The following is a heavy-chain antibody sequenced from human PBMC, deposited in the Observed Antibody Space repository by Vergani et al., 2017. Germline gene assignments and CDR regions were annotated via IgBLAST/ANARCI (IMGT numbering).Heavy chain of an antibody. D-gene: IGHD1-26*01. CDR1: GFTFSDYY. V-gene: IGHV3-11*01. CDR2: ISVSTI. CDR3: VKDAGSYENFFDS. J-gene: IGHJ4*02. Sequence: QVELVESGGGLVKPGGSLRLSCAASGFTFSDYYMNWIRQAPGKGLAGVSYISVSTIYYADSVKGRFTISRDNAKNSLYLQMNSLRPEDTATYYCVKDAGSYENFFDSGGQETLFTVSS.